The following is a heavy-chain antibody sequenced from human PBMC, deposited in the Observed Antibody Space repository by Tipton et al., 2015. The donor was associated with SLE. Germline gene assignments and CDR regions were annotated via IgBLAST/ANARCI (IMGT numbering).Heavy chain of an antibody. CDR2: IYPGDSDT. Sequence: QLVQSGAEVRKPGESLKISCKASGYSFTSYWIAWVRQMPGKGLEWMGIIYPGDSDTRYSPSFQGQVTISADRSISTAYLQWSSLKASDPAIYYCARGGVLRYFDWLSLGQGLDVWGQGTTGTVSS. CDR1: GYSFTSYW. J-gene: IGHJ6*02. D-gene: IGHD3-9*01. CDR3: ARGGVLRYFDWLSLGQGLDV. V-gene: IGHV5-51*03.